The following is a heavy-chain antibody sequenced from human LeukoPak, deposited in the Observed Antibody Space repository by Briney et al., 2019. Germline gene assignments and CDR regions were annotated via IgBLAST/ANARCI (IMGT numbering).Heavy chain of an antibody. D-gene: IGHD4-11*01. V-gene: IGHV4-34*01. CDR1: GGSLSGYY. CDR2: INHSRST. Sequence: SETLSLTCAVYGGSLSGYYWSWIRQPPGKGLVWIGEINHSRSTNYNPSLKSRVTISVDTSKNQFSLKLSSVTAADTAVYYCVRVIVTTRVDIYYCYMDVWGKGTTVTVSS. CDR3: VRVIVTTRVDIYYCYMDV. J-gene: IGHJ6*03.